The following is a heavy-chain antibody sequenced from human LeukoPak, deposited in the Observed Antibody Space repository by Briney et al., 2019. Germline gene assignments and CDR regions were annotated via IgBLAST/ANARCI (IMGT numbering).Heavy chain of an antibody. Sequence: ASVKVSCKASGYTFTGYYMHWVRQAPGQGLEWMGWINPNSGGTNYAQKFQGRVTMTRDTSISTAYMELSRLRSDDTAVYYCARDFGGTVAGRWYNWFDPWGQGTLVTVSS. V-gene: IGHV1-2*02. D-gene: IGHD6-19*01. CDR1: GYTFTGYY. CDR3: ARDFGGTVAGRWYNWFDP. J-gene: IGHJ5*02. CDR2: INPNSGGT.